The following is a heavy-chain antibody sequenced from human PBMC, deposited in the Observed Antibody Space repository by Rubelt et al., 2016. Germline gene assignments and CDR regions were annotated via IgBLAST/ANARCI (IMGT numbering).Heavy chain of an antibody. CDR1: GGSITTYY. V-gene: IGHV4-59*01. Sequence: QVQLQESGPGLVKPSETLSLTCTVSGGSITTYYWSWIRQPPGKGLEWIGYISYTGSTKYSPSLKSRVAISVDTSKNQFSLSLSSVTAADTAVYYCAGSYGSGYGMEVWGPGTTVTVSS. D-gene: IGHD3-10*01. J-gene: IGHJ6*02. CDR2: ISYTGST. CDR3: AGSYGSGYGMEV.